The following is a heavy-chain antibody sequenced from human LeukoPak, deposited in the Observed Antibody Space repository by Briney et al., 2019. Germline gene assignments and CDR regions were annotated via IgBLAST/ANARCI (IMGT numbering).Heavy chain of an antibody. CDR2: ISAYNGNT. V-gene: IGHV1-18*01. J-gene: IGHJ6*02. Sequence: ASVKVSCKASGYTFTSYGISWVRQAPGQGLEWMGWISAYNGNTNYAQKLQGRVTMTTDTSTSTAYMELRSLRSDDTAVYYCARGDYDKTYYYGMDVWGQGTTVTVSS. D-gene: IGHD3-16*01. CDR1: GYTFTSYG. CDR3: ARGDYDKTYYYGMDV.